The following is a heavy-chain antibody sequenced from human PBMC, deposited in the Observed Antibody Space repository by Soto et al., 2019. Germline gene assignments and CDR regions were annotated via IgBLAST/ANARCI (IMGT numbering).Heavy chain of an antibody. D-gene: IGHD3-22*01. Sequence: HPGGSLRLSCAASGFTFSNYAMSWVRQAPGKGLEWVSAISGSGGSTYYADSVKGRFTISRDNSKNTLFLQMNSLRAEDTAVYYCAKDPTFYYDTSGPQAGRYYFDYWGQGTLVTVSS. J-gene: IGHJ4*02. V-gene: IGHV3-23*01. CDR3: AKDPTFYYDTSGPQAGRYYFDY. CDR1: GFTFSNYA. CDR2: ISGSGGST.